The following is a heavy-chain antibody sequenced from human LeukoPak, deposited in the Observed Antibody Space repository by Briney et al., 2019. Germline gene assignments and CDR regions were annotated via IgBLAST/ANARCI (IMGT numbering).Heavy chain of an antibody. D-gene: IGHD2-15*01. V-gene: IGHV3-48*03. CDR3: ARALGTCPGGSCAIDY. J-gene: IGHJ4*02. CDR1: GFTFTSHE. Sequence: PGRALRLSCAASGFTFTSHEMNCGRQAPGKGLQCGSYISASGSTIYYADSVKGRFTISRDNAKNLLYLEMTGLRAEDTAVYYCARALGTCPGGSCAIDYWGQGTLVTVSS. CDR2: ISASGSTI.